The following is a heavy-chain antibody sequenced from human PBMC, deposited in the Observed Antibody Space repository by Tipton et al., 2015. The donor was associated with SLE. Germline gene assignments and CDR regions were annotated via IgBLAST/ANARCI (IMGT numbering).Heavy chain of an antibody. CDR3: ARSNDFWTRPETRYYHYYGMDV. Sequence: QSGAEVKKPGSSVKVSCKASGGTFSTYAISWVRQAPGQGLEWMGWMSPNSGNTGYAQKFQGRVTMTRDTSTSTAYMEVSSLRSEDTAVYYCARSNDFWTRPETRYYHYYGMDVWGQGTTVTVSS. CDR1: GGTFSTYA. V-gene: IGHV1-8*02. J-gene: IGHJ6*02. D-gene: IGHD3-3*01. CDR2: MSPNSGNT.